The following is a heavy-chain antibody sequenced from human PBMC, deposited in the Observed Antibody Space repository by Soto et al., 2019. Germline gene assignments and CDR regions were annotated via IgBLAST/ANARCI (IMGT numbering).Heavy chain of an antibody. J-gene: IGHJ4*02. Sequence: QVQLQESGPGLVKPSETLSLTCTVSGGSISSYYWSWIRQPPGKGLEWIGYIYYSGSANYNPSLKSRVTISVDTSKNQFSLKLSSVTAADTAVYYCASGAAAEHLNFDYWGQGTLVTVSS. CDR3: ASGAAAEHLNFDY. CDR1: GGSISSYY. V-gene: IGHV4-59*08. D-gene: IGHD6-13*01. CDR2: IYYSGSA.